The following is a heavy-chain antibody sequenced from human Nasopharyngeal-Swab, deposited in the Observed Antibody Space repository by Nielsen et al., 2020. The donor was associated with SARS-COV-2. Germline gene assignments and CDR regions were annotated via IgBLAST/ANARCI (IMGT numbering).Heavy chain of an antibody. CDR1: GGSISSYY. D-gene: IGHD6-19*01. Sequence: SETLSLTRTVSGGSISSYYWSWIRQPPGKGLEWIGYIYYSGSTNYNPSLKSRVTISVDTSKNQFSLKLSSVTAADTAVYYCARGYSSGWYFDWGQGTLVTVSS. CDR2: IYYSGST. CDR3: ARGYSSGWYFD. J-gene: IGHJ4*02. V-gene: IGHV4-59*08.